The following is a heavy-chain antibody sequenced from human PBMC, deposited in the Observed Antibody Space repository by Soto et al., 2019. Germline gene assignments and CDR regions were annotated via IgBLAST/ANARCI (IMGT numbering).Heavy chain of an antibody. CDR3: ARDWAAQRGVTTRAFDI. V-gene: IGHV1-46*01. D-gene: IGHD4-17*01. J-gene: IGHJ3*02. CDR1: GYTFTSYY. CDR2: INPSGGST. Sequence: ASVKVSCKASGYTFTSYYMHWVRQAPGQGLEWMGIINPSGGSTSYAQKFQGRVTMTRDTSTSTVYMGLSSLRSEDTAVYYCARDWAAQRGVTTRAFDIWGQGTMVTVSS.